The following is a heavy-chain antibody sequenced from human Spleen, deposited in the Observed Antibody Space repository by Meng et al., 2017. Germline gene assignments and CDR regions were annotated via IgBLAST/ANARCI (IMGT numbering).Heavy chain of an antibody. V-gene: IGHV4-34*01. CDR1: GGSFSDYY. Sequence: SETLSLTCVVSGGSFSDYYWSWIRQPPGKGLEWIGEINHSGSTNYNPSLESRTTISVDTSQNNLSRTLSSVTAADSAVYYCERGPTTMAHDFDYWGQGTLVTVSS. D-gene: IGHD4-11*01. CDR3: ERGPTTMAHDFDY. J-gene: IGHJ4*02. CDR2: INHSGST.